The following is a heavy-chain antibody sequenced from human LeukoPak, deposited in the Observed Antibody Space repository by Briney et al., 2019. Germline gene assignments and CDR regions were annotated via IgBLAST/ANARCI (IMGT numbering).Heavy chain of an antibody. CDR3: ARDIELST. CDR2: ISRNGGNT. CDR1: GFTFNSYP. Sequence: GGSLRLSCSASGFTFNSYPVHWVRQAPGKGLEYVSGISRNGGNTYYADSVKGRFTISRDNSKDTVYLQMNSLRAEDTAIYYCARDIELSTWGLGTMVTVSS. D-gene: IGHD3-16*02. J-gene: IGHJ3*01. V-gene: IGHV3-64*04.